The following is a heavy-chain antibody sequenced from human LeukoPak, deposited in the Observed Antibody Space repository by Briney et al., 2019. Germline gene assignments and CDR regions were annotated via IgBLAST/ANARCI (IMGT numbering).Heavy chain of an antibody. V-gene: IGHV3-21*01. CDR1: GFTFSSYN. J-gene: IGHJ3*02. CDR2: ISRSGSYI. CDR3: ARDCGSHDAFDI. Sequence: GGSLRLSCAASGFTFSSYNMNWVRQAPGKGLEWVSSISRSGSYIYYGDSVKGRFTISRDNAKNSLFLQMNSLRAEDTAVFYCARDCGSHDAFDIWGQGTMVTVSS. D-gene: IGHD1-26*01.